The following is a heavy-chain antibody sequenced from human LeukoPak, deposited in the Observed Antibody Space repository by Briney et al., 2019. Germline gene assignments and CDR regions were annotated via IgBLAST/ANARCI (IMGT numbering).Heavy chain of an antibody. CDR3: ARGVYGDYGRAFDI. D-gene: IGHD4-17*01. CDR1: GGSISSYY. Sequence: PSETLSLTCTVSGGSISSYYWSWIRQPPGKGLEWIVYIYYSGSTNYNPSLKSRVTISVDTSKNQFSLKLSSVTAADTAVYYCARGVYGDYGRAFDIWGQGTMVTVSS. J-gene: IGHJ3*02. V-gene: IGHV4-59*01. CDR2: IYYSGST.